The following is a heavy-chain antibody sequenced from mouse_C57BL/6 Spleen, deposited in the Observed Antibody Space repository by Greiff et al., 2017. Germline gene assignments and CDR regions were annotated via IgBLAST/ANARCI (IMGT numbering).Heavy chain of an antibody. CDR1: GYNIKDYY. CDR3: TSKYERDDFDY. J-gene: IGHJ2*01. D-gene: IGHD2-5*01. Sequence: VQLQQSGAELVRPGASVKLSCTASGYNIKDYYMHWVKQRPEQGLEWIGRIDPEDGDTEYAPKFQGKAMMTADTSSSTAYLQLSSLTSEDTAVYYCTSKYERDDFDYWGQGATLTVSS. V-gene: IGHV14-1*01. CDR2: IDPEDGDT.